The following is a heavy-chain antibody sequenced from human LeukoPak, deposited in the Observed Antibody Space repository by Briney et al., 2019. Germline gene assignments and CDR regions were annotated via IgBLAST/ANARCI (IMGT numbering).Heavy chain of an antibody. CDR2: INHSGST. J-gene: IGHJ3*02. CDR1: GGSFSGYY. V-gene: IGHV4-34*01. Sequence: SETLSLTCAVYGGSFSGYYWSRIRQPPGKGLEWIGEINHSGSTNYNPSLKSRVTISVDTSKNQFSLKLSSVTAADTAVYYCARDDVADAFDIWGQGTMVTVSS. CDR3: ARDDVADAFDI.